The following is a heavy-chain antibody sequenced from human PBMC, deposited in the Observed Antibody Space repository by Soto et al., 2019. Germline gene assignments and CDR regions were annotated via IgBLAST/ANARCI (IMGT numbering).Heavy chain of an antibody. J-gene: IGHJ3*02. CDR2: IIPIFGTA. CDR3: ARGSGNSSGWYDAFDI. V-gene: IGHV1-69*01. CDR1: GGTFSSYA. D-gene: IGHD6-19*01. Sequence: QVQLVQSGAEVKKPGSSVKVSCKASGGTFSSYAISWVRQAPGQGLEWMGGIIPIFGTANYAQQLQGRVTITADESTSTAYMELSSLRTEDTAVYYCARGSGNSSGWYDAFDIWGQGTMVTVSS.